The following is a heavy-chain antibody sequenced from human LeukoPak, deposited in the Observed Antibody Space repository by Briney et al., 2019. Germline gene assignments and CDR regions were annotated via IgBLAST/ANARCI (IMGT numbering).Heavy chain of an antibody. CDR3: ARGGGGFWSGFYSFYYYGMDV. D-gene: IGHD3-3*01. CDR2: ISAYNGDT. CDR1: GYTFTTYA. V-gene: IGHV1-18*01. J-gene: IGHJ6*02. Sequence: ASVKVSCKASGYTFTTYAITWVRQAPGQGLEWMGWISAYNGDTNYAQRLQGRVTMTTDTSTSTAYMELRSLRSDDTAVYYCARGGGGFWSGFYSFYYYGMDVWGQGTTVTVSS.